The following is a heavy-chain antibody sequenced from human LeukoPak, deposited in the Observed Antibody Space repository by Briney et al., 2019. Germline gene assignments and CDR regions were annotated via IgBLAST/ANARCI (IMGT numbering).Heavy chain of an antibody. CDR1: GGSFSGYY. D-gene: IGHD2-2*01. Sequence: SETLSLTCAVYGGSFSGYYWSWIRQPPGKGLEWIGEINHSGSTNYNPSLKSRVTISVDTSKNQFSLKLSSVTAADTAVYYCARRSGIVVVPAAAFPYFDYWGQGTLVTVSS. J-gene: IGHJ4*02. V-gene: IGHV4-34*01. CDR3: ARRSGIVVVPAAAFPYFDY. CDR2: INHSGST.